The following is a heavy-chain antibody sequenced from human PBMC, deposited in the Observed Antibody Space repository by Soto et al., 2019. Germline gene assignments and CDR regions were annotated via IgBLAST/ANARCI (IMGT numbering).Heavy chain of an antibody. D-gene: IGHD2-2*01. CDR2: IYYSGST. V-gene: IGHV4-31*03. J-gene: IGHJ6*02. Sequence: TLSITCTVSGGCISSGGYCWSWIRQHRGQARQWIGYIYYSGSTYYNPYLTRRVTISVDTSKNQFRLKLSSVTAADTDVYYCARVYIVVGPAAKHYYGMEFWVRGTTVTVSS. CDR1: GGCISSGGYC. CDR3: ARVYIVVGPAAKHYYGMEF.